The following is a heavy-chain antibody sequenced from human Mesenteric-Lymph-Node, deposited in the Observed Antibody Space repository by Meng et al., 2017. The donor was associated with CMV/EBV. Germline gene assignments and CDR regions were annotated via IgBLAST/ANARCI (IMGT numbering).Heavy chain of an antibody. CDR2: INPNSGGT. CDR1: GYTFTGYY. Sequence: ASVKVSCKASGYTFTGYYMHWVRQAPGQGLEWMGWINPNSGGTNYAQKFQGRVTMTRDTSISTAYMELSRLRSDDTAVYYCARDGDYYDSSGYYYGAFDIWGQGTMVTVS. V-gene: IGHV1-2*02. CDR3: ARDGDYYDSSGYYYGAFDI. J-gene: IGHJ3*02. D-gene: IGHD3-22*01.